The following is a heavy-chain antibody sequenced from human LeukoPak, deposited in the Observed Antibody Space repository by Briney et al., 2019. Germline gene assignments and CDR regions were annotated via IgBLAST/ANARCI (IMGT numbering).Heavy chain of an antibody. CDR2: ISGSGGST. V-gene: IGHV3-23*01. J-gene: IGHJ3*02. D-gene: IGHD3-10*01. CDR1: GFTFSSYA. CDR3: AKELARYYGSGSPVFDI. Sequence: PGGSLRLSCAASGFTFSSYAMSWVRQAPGKGLEWVSAISGSGGSTYYADSVKGRFTISRDNSKNTLYLQMNSLRAEDTAVYYCAKELARYYGSGSPVFDIWGQGTMVTVSS.